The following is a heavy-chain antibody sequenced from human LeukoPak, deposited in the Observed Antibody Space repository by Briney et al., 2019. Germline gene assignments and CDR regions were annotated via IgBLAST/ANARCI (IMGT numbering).Heavy chain of an antibody. V-gene: IGHV3-23*01. CDR2: ISGSGGST. CDR3: AKKNAGYYDSSGYRYDY. D-gene: IGHD3-22*01. CDR1: GFTFSSYA. J-gene: IGHJ4*02. Sequence: GGSLRLSCAASGFTFSSYAMSWVRQAPGKGLEWVSAISGSGGSTYYADSVKGRFTISRDNSKNTLYLQMNSLSAEDTAVYYCAKKNAGYYDSSGYRYDYWGQGTLVTVSS.